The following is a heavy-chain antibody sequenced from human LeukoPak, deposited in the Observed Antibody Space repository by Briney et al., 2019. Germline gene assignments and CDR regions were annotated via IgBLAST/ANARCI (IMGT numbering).Heavy chain of an antibody. J-gene: IGHJ5*02. CDR2: FDPEDGET. V-gene: IGHV1-24*01. CDR1: GYTPTELS. D-gene: IGHD2-21*01. Sequence: ASVKVSCKVSGYTPTELSMHWVRQAPGKGLEWMEGFDPEDGETIYAQKFQGRVTMTEDTSTDTAYMELSSLRSEDTAVYYCATYGGEKYRRNWFDPWGQGTLVTVSS. CDR3: ATYGGEKYRRNWFDP.